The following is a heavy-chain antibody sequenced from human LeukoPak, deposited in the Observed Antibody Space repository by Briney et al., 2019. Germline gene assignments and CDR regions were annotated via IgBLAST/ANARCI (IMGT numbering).Heavy chain of an antibody. V-gene: IGHV1-8*02. CDR2: MNPNSGNT. CDR3: ARDSSGWYYY. J-gene: IGHJ4*02. D-gene: IGHD6-19*01. CDR1: GYTFTSYD. Sequence: ASVKVSCKASGYTFTSYDINWVRQATGQGLEWMGWMNPNSGNTGYAQKFQGRVTMTRDTSISTAYMELSRLRSDDTAVYYCARDSSGWYYYWGQGTLVTVSS.